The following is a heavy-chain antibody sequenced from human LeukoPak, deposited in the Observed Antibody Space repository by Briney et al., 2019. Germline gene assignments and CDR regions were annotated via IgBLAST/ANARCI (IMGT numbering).Heavy chain of an antibody. J-gene: IGHJ3*02. CDR2: IYYSGST. CDR3: ARDLHGSGSAFDI. CDR1: GGSISTGGYF. V-gene: IGHV4-31*03. Sequence: SETLSLTCTVSGGSISTGGYFWSWIRKHPGKGLEWIGYIYYSGSTYYNPSLESRVSIPVDTSKNQFSLKLSSVTAADTAVYYCARDLHGSGSAFDIWGQGTMVTVSS. D-gene: IGHD3-10*01.